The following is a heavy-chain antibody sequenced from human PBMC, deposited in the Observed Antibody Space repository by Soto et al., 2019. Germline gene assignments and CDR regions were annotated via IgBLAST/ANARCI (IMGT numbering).Heavy chain of an antibody. D-gene: IGHD3-3*01. CDR2: ISYDGSNK. CDR3: AQDPTPLRCLEWPTGWFDP. CDR1: GFTFSSYG. J-gene: IGHJ5*02. Sequence: QVQLVESGGGVVQPGRSLRLSCAASGFTFSSYGMHWVRQAPGKGLEWVAVISYDGSNKYYADSVKGRFTISRDNSKHIVYLQMNSLRADDTAVYYCAQDPTPLRCLEWPTGWFDPWGHGTLVTVSS. V-gene: IGHV3-30*18.